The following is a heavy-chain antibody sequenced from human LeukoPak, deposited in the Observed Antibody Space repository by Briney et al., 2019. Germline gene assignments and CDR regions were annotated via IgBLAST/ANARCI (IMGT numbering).Heavy chain of an antibody. CDR3: ARDHPAGGCSSTSCHRWFDP. D-gene: IGHD2-2*01. V-gene: IGHV1-69*04. Sequence: WASVKVSCKASGGTFSSYAISWVRQAPGQGLEWMGRIIPIFGIANYAQKFQGRVTITADKSTSTAYMELSSLRSEDTAVYYCARDHPAGGCSSTSCHRWFDPWGQGTLVTVSS. CDR2: IIPIFGIA. CDR1: GGTFSSYA. J-gene: IGHJ5*02.